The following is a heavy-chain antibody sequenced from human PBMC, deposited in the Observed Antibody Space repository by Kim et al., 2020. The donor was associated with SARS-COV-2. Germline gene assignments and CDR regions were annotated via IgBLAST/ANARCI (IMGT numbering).Heavy chain of an antibody. CDR2: RSYT. D-gene: IGHD3-16*01. J-gene: IGHJ4*02. Sequence: RSYTYYAAQEKGRFTNSRDNAKNSLYLQMNSLRAEDTAVYYCAGHLGGWYWGQGTLVTVSS. V-gene: IGHV3-21*01. CDR3: AGHLGGWY.